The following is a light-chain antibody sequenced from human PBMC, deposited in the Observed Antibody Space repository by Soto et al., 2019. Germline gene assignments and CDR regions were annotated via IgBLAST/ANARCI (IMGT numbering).Light chain of an antibody. CDR3: SSYTISSTVV. Sequence: QYVLAQPASVSGSPGQSITISCTGTSSDVGGYNYVSWYQQHPGKAPKLMIYDVSNRPSGVSSRFSGSKSGNTASLSISGLQPEDEADYYCSSYTISSTVVFGGGTQLTVL. V-gene: IGLV2-14*01. CDR1: SSDVGGYNY. J-gene: IGLJ2*01. CDR2: DVS.